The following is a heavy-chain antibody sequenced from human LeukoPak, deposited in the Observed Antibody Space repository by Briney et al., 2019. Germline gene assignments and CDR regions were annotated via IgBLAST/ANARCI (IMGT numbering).Heavy chain of an antibody. CDR2: FDPEDGET. D-gene: IGHD5-18*01. J-gene: IGHJ4*02. V-gene: IGHV1-24*01. Sequence: AASVKVSCKVPGYTLTELSMHWVRQAPGKGLEWMGGFDPEDGETIYAQKFQGRVTMTEDTSTDTAYMELSSLRSEDTAVYYCATDLFHTAMVRDYWGQGTLVTVSS. CDR1: GYTLTELS. CDR3: ATDLFHTAMVRDY.